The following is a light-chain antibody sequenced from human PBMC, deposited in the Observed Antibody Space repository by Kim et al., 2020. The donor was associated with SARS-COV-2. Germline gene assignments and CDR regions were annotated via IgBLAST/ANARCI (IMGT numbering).Light chain of an antibody. V-gene: IGLV3-1*01. CDR1: KLGTKF. CDR3: QAWDDTSAV. Sequence: SYELTRPPSVSLSPGQTASIACSGDKLGTKFVHWYQQKSGQSPALVIYQTARRPSGTPERFSGSLSGNTATLTIRGTQAMDEADYFCQAWDDTSAVFGGG. CDR2: QTA. J-gene: IGLJ3*02.